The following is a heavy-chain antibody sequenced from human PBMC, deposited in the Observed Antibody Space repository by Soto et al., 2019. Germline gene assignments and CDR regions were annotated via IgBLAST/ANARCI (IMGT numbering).Heavy chain of an antibody. CDR1: GGSISSGGYY. Sequence: SETLSLTCTVSGGSISSGGYYWSWIRQHPGKGLEWIGYIYYSGSTYYNPSLKSRVTISVDTSKNQFSLKLSSLRSEDTAVYYWASPGKIVVGPFDYWGQGTLVTVSS. CDR2: IYYSGST. J-gene: IGHJ4*02. CDR3: ASPGKIVVGPFDY. V-gene: IGHV4-31*03. D-gene: IGHD3-22*01.